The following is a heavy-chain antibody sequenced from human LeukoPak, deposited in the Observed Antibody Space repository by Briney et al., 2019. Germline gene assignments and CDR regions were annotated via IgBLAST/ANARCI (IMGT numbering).Heavy chain of an antibody. J-gene: IGHJ2*01. D-gene: IGHD4-17*01. CDR3: ARNYGDYLTSDWYFDL. CDR2: IYYSGST. V-gene: IGHV4-39*01. CDR1: GGSISSSSYY. Sequence: PSETLSLTCTVSGGSISSSSYYWGWIRQPPGKGLEWIGSIYYSGSTYYNPSLKSRVTISVDTSKNQFSLKLSSVTAADTAVYYCARNYGDYLTSDWYFDLWGRGTLVTFSS.